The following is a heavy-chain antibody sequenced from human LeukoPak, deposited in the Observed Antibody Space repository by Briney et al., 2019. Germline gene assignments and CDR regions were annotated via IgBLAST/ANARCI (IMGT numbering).Heavy chain of an antibody. Sequence: SETLSLTCTVSGGSISSYYWSWIRQPPGKGLEWIGYIYYSGSTNYNPSLKSRVTISVDTSKNQFSLKLSSVTAADTAVYYCARDKVAEGTFDYWGQGTLVTVSS. CDR2: IYYSGST. J-gene: IGHJ4*02. CDR3: ARDKVAEGTFDY. V-gene: IGHV4-59*01. CDR1: GGSISSYY. D-gene: IGHD2-15*01.